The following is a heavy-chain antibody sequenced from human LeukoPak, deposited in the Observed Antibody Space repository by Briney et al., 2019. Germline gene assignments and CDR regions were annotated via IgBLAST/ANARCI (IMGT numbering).Heavy chain of an antibody. D-gene: IGHD2-2*01. CDR1: GFTFSRYS. V-gene: IGHV3-21*01. Sequence: PGGSLRLSCAASGFTFSRYSMNWVRQAPGKGLEWVSSISSSSSYIYYADSVKGRFTISRDNAKHSLHLQMNSLRAEDTAVYYCAGSRVVPAATIDYWGQGTLVTVSS. J-gene: IGHJ4*02. CDR3: AGSRVVPAATIDY. CDR2: ISSSSSYI.